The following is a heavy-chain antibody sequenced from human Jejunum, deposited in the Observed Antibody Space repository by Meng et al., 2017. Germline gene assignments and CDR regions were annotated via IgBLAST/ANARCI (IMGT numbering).Heavy chain of an antibody. V-gene: IGHV4-61*01. J-gene: IGHJ4*02. CDR2: VFDSGST. CDR3: ATDVYGDGLAYLDY. D-gene: IGHD4-17*01. CDR1: GSSVSGRIFY. Sequence: LQVSCPGLGAPSETLSLTCAISGSSVSGRIFYWTCLRQPPGKGLEWIWYVFDSGSTKYNPSLSSRVTISADTSKNQFSLELSSVTAADTAVYYCATDVYGDGLAYLDYWGQGSLVTVSS.